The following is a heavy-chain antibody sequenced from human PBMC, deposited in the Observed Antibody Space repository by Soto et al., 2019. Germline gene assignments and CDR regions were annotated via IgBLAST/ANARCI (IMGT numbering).Heavy chain of an antibody. J-gene: IGHJ4*02. D-gene: IGHD6-25*01. V-gene: IGHV1-3*01. CDR2: INAGNGNT. CDR3: DSGSQPGFGY. Sequence: ASVKVSCKASAYTFRNSAIHWVLQAPGQRLEWMGWINAGNGNTKSSQKFQGRVTITRDTSASTAYMELSSLRSEDTAVYYCDSGSQPGFGYRGQGTLVTVSS. CDR1: AYTFRNSA.